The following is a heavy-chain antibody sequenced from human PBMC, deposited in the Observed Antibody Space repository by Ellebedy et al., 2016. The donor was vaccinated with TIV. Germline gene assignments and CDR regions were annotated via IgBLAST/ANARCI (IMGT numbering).Heavy chain of an antibody. Sequence: MPSETLSLTCTVSGVSIRSYYWSWIRQPPGKGLEWIGYIFHSGSTNYNPSLKSRVTILIDTSKNQFSLKLSSVTAADTAVYYCARGEGYNLYWGQGTLVTVSS. D-gene: IGHD5-24*01. CDR2: IFHSGST. V-gene: IGHV4-59*01. CDR1: GVSIRSYY. J-gene: IGHJ4*02. CDR3: ARGEGYNLY.